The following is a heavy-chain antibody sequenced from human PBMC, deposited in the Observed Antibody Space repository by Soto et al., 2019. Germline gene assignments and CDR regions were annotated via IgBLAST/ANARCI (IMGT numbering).Heavy chain of an antibody. V-gene: IGHV4-30-2*01. Sequence: SETLSLTCAVSGGSISSGGYSWSWIRQPPGKGLEWIGYIYHSGSTYYNPSLKSRVTISVDRSKNQFSLKLSSVTAADTAVYYCASLYSGYAWDYYYGMDVWGQGTTVTVSS. CDR1: GGSISSGGYS. CDR2: IYHSGST. CDR3: ASLYSGYAWDYYYGMDV. D-gene: IGHD5-12*01. J-gene: IGHJ6*02.